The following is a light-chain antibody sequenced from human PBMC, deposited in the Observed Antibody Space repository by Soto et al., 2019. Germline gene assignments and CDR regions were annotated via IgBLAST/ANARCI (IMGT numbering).Light chain of an antibody. J-gene: IGLJ2*01. V-gene: IGLV2-23*02. CDR3: FSYAGSDTFVV. CDR1: SSDVGNYNL. CDR2: EVN. Sequence: QSVLTQPASVSGSPGQSITISCTGTSSDVGNYNLVSWFQHHPGKAPKLMIYEVNKRPSGVSNRFSGSRSGNTASLTISGLQGEDEADYHCFSYAGSDTFVVFGGGTKLTVL.